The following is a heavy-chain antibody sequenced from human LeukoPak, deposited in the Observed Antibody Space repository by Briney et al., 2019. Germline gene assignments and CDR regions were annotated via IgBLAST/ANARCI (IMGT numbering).Heavy chain of an antibody. V-gene: IGHV1-2*02. CDR1: GYTFTGYY. CDR3: ARGEYYLADNS. J-gene: IGHJ4*02. Sequence: ASVRVSCKASGYTFTGYYMHWVRQAPGQGLEWMGWINPNSGGTSYAQNFQGRVTMTRDTSIGTAYMELSRLRSDDTAVYYCARGEYYLADNSWGQGTLVTVSS. CDR2: INPNSGGT. D-gene: IGHD3-10*01.